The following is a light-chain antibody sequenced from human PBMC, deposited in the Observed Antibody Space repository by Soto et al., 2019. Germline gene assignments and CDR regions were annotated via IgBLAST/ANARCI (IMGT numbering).Light chain of an antibody. CDR3: QQYGSSPFT. Sequence: EIVLTQSPGTLSLSPGEGATLSCRASQSVPNSYLAWYQQKPGQAPRLLIYGASTRTIDIPDRFSGSRSGTDFTLTISRLEPEDFAMYYCQQYGSSPFTFGGGTRVDFK. CDR2: GAS. CDR1: QSVPNSY. J-gene: IGKJ4*01. V-gene: IGKV3-20*01.